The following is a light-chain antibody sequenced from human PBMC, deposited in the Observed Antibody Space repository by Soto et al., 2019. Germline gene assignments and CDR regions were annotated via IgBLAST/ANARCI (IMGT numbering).Light chain of an antibody. Sequence: IQMTQSPSTLSASVGDRVTITCRASQSVRNGLAWYQQKKGRAPNLLIYAASTLQSGVPSRFRGSGSGTEFTLTISSLQPEDFETYYCQQYNSYPPTFGQGTKVDIK. CDR1: QSVRNG. V-gene: IGKV1-5*01. CDR2: AAS. J-gene: IGKJ1*01. CDR3: QQYNSYPPT.